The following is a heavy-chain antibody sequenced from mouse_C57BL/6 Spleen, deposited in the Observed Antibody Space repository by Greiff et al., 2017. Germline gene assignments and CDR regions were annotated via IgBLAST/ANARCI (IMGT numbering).Heavy chain of an antibody. CDR2: IYPGDGDT. V-gene: IGHV1-82*01. D-gene: IGHD2-4*01. J-gene: IGHJ4*01. CDR3: ARYDYGYAMDY. Sequence: QVQLQRSGPELVKPGASVKISCKASGYAFSSSWMNWVKQRPGKGLEWIGRIYPGDGDTNYNGTFNGKATLTAAKSSSTAYMQLSSLTSEDSAVYFCARYDYGYAMDYWGQGTSVTVSS. CDR1: GYAFSSSW.